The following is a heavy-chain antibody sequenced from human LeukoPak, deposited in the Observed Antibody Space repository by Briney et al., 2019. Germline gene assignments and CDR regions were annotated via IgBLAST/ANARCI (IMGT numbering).Heavy chain of an antibody. CDR1: GGSISSYY. D-gene: IGHD6-13*01. CDR3: ARGSIAAAEGSHWFDP. J-gene: IGHJ5*02. V-gene: IGHV4-59*01. CDR2: IYYSGSA. Sequence: SETLSLTCTVSGGSISSYYWSWIRQPPGKGLEWIGYIYYSGSANYNPSLKSRVTISVDTSKNQFSQKLSSVTAADTAVYYCARGSIAAAEGSHWFDPWGQGTLVTVSS.